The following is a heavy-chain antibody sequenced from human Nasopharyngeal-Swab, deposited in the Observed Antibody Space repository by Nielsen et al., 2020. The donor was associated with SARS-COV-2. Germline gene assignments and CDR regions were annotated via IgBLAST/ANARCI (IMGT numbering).Heavy chain of an antibody. CDR1: GGSISSYY. V-gene: IGHV4-59*01. D-gene: IGHD3-3*01. CDR2: IYYSGST. CDR3: ARASYYDFWSGYYRSDYYGMDV. Sequence: SETLSLTCTVSGGSISSYYWSWIRQPPGEGLEWIGYIYYSGSTNYNPSLKSRVTISVDTSKNQFSLKLSSVTAADTAVYYCARASYYDFWSGYYRSDYYGMDVWGQGTTVTVSS. J-gene: IGHJ6*02.